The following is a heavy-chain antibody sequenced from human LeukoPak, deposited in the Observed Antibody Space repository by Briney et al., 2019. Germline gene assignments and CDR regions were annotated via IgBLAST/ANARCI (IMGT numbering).Heavy chain of an antibody. CDR1: GGSVSSGSYY. J-gene: IGHJ4*02. CDR2: IYYSGST. Sequence: PSETLSLTCTVSGGSVSSGSYYWGWIRQPPGKGLEWIGSIYYSGSTYYNPSLKSRVTISVDTSKNQFSLKLSSVTAADTAVYYCARQGPGIQPDYWGQGTLVTVSS. D-gene: IGHD5-18*01. CDR3: ARQGPGIQPDY. V-gene: IGHV4-39*01.